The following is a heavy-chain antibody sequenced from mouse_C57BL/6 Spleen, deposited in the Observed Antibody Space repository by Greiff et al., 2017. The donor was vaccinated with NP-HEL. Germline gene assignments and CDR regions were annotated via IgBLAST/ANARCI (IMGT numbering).Heavy chain of an antibody. J-gene: IGHJ4*01. CDR1: GFSFNTYA. CDR3: VRLGLRRGYYAMDY. Sequence: EVQVVESGGGLVQPKGSLKLSCAASGFSFNTYAMNWVRQAPGKGLEWVARIRSKSNNYATYYADSVKDRFTISRDDSESMLYLQMNNLKTEDTAMYYCVRLGLRRGYYAMDYWGQGTSVTVSS. D-gene: IGHD3-1*01. CDR2: IRSKSNNYAT. V-gene: IGHV10-1*01.